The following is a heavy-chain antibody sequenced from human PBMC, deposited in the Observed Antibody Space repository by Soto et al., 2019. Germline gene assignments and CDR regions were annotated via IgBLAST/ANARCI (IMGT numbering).Heavy chain of an antibody. D-gene: IGHD3-22*01. J-gene: IGHJ6*02. Sequence: QIQLVQSGGEVKKPGASVKVSCKASGYNFIRHGISWVRQAPGQGLEWMGWISPYTGDTKYAQNLQGRVTMTTATSTSTAYMELRRLKSDDTAVYFCAADSSGSTADYYYYYGMDVWGQGTTVTVSS. CDR2: ISPYTGDT. CDR3: AADSSGSTADYYYYYGMDV. V-gene: IGHV1-18*01. CDR1: GYNFIRHG.